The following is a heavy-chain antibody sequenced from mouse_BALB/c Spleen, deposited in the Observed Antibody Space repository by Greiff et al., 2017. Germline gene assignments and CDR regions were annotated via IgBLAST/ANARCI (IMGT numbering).Heavy chain of an antibody. D-gene: IGHD1-1*01. CDR3: VRDNYY. CDR1: GFTFNTNA. CDR2: IRSKSNNYAT. J-gene: IGHJ3*01. V-gene: IGHV10S3*01. Sequence: GGGLVQPKGSLKLSCAASGFTFNTNAMNWVRQAPGKGLEWVARIRSKSNNYATYYADSVKDRFTISRDDSQSMLYLQMNNLKTEDTAMYYCVRDNYYWGQGTLVTVSA.